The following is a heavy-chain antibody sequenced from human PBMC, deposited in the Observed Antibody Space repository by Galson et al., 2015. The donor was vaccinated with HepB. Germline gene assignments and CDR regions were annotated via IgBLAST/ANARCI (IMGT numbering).Heavy chain of an antibody. CDR3: ARDRPGLVVPAATANYYYYGMDV. Sequence: QSGAEVKKPGESLRISCKASGYTFTSYGISWVRQAPGQGLEWMGWISAYNGNTNYAQKLQGRVTMTTDTSTSTAYMELRSPRSDDTAVYYCARDRPGLVVPAATANYYYYGMDVWGQGTTVTVSS. J-gene: IGHJ6*02. CDR2: ISAYNGNT. CDR1: GYTFTSYG. D-gene: IGHD2-2*01. V-gene: IGHV1-18*04.